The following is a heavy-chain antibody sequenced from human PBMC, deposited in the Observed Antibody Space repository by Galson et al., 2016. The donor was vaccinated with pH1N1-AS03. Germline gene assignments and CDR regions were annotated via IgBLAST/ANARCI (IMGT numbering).Heavy chain of an antibody. CDR2: IEKDASGS. V-gene: IGHV3-23*05. J-gene: IGHJ2*01. CDR1: GFLFSDYA. D-gene: IGHD3-3*02. CDR3: AKRQGWHLPNWFFDF. Sequence: SLRLSCAASGFLFSDYAMSWVRQAPGKGLELLATIEKDASGSYFANSAKGLFSISRDNAENTLFLHMSSLRGDDTDVYYCAKRQGWHLPNWFFDFWGRGTLVTVSS.